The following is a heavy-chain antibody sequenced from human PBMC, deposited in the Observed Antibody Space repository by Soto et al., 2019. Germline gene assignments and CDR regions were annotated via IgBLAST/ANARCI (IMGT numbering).Heavy chain of an antibody. CDR3: ARASRSSYWFDP. D-gene: IGHD1-26*01. Sequence: QVQLVQSGAEVKKPGASVKVSCKASGYTFTSYGISWVRQAPGQGLEWMGWISAYNGNTNYAQKLQGRVTMTTDTSKSTEYMALSSLKSDDTAVSCCARASRSSYWFDPWGQGTLVTVSS. CDR1: GYTFTSYG. J-gene: IGHJ5*02. CDR2: ISAYNGNT. V-gene: IGHV1-18*01.